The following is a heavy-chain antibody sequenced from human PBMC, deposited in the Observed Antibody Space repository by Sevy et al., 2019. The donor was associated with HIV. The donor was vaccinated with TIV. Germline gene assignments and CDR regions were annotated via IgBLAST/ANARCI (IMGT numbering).Heavy chain of an antibody. Sequence: GVSLRLSCAVSGFTFSSYWMHWVRQAPGKGLVWVSRINSDGSRTTYADSVKGRLTISRDNAKNTVYLQMNSLRAEDTAVYFCVREYGSGWNYLDYWGQGTLVTVSS. CDR3: VREYGSGWNYLDY. J-gene: IGHJ4*02. D-gene: IGHD6-19*01. CDR2: INSDGSRT. CDR1: GFTFSSYW. V-gene: IGHV3-74*01.